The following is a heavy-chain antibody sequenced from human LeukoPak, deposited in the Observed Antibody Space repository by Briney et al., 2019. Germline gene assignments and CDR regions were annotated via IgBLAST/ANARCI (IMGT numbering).Heavy chain of an antibody. CDR3: AKGHTSNWYSALDY. J-gene: IGHJ4*02. CDR1: GFTVSSNY. V-gene: IGHV3-30*18. Sequence: GGSLRLSCAASGFTVSSNYMSWVRQAPGKGLEWVAVISSDGSHKYYADSVKGRFTISRDNSRDTLFLQMSSLRAEDTSLYFCAKGHTSNWYSALDYWGQGTLVTVSS. D-gene: IGHD6-13*01. CDR2: ISSDGSHK.